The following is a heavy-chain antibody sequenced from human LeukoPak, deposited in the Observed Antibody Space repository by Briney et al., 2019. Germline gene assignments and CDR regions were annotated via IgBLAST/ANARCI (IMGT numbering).Heavy chain of an antibody. Sequence: GGSLRLSCAASGFTFSSYAMHWVRQAPGKGLEWVAVISYDGTNKHYADSVKGRFTISRDNSKNTLYLQMNSLRAEDTAVYYCAKGGWFGQSPSDVFHMWGQGTMVTVSS. J-gene: IGHJ3*02. CDR2: ISYDGTNK. CDR1: GFTFSSYA. V-gene: IGHV3-30-3*01. CDR3: AKGGWFGQSPSDVFHM. D-gene: IGHD3-10*01.